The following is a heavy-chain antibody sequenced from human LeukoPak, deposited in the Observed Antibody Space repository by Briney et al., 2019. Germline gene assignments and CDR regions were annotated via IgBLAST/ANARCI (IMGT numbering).Heavy chain of an antibody. J-gene: IGHJ5*02. CDR1: GYTFTSYG. D-gene: IGHD1-20*01. Sequence: ASVKVSCKASGYTFTSYGISWVRQAPGQGLEWMGWISAYNGNTNYAQKLQGRVTMTTDTSTSTAYMELSSLRSEDTAVYYCARVPGGNWNDESLKTRNWFDPWGQGTLVTVSS. V-gene: IGHV1-18*01. CDR2: ISAYNGNT. CDR3: ARVPGGNWNDESLKTRNWFDP.